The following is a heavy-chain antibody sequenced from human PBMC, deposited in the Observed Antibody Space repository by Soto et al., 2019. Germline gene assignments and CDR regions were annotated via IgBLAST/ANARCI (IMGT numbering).Heavy chain of an antibody. V-gene: IGHV1-8*02. CDR1: GSTFTSYG. CDR2: ISPNSGNT. Sequence: ASVKVSCEASGSTFTSYGISWVRQAPGQGLDWMGWISPNSGNTDYAQKFQGRVTMTRNTSISTAYMELSSVTAADTAVYYCAKPPWGIAARPWVAGYYYMDVWGKGTTVTVSS. J-gene: IGHJ6*03. CDR3: AKPPWGIAARPWVAGYYYMDV. D-gene: IGHD6-6*01.